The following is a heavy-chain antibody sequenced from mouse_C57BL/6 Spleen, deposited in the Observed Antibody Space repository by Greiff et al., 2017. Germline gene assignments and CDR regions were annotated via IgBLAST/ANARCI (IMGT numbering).Heavy chain of an antibody. J-gene: IGHJ1*03. CDR2: IYPGSGST. D-gene: IGHD1-1*01. CDR1: GYTFTSYW. Sequence: VQLQQPGAELVKPEASVKMSCKASGYTFTSYWITWVKQRPGQGLEWIGDIYPGSGSTNYNEKFKSKATLTVDTSSSTAYMQLSSLTSEDSAVYYCAREYYYGSSYDWYFDVWGTGTTVTVSS. CDR3: AREYYYGSSYDWYFDV. V-gene: IGHV1-55*01.